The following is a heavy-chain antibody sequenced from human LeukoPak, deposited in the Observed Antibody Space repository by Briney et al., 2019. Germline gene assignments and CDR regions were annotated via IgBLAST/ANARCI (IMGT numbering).Heavy chain of an antibody. CDR2: IRGSGADK. CDR1: GFSFSTYS. CDR3: AKILWDGRGTFD. V-gene: IGHV3-23*01. D-gene: IGHD1/OR15-1a*01. Sequence: PGGSLRLSCAASGFSFSTYSMSWVRQAPGKGLEWVSSIRGSGADKYYADSVKGRFSISRDNSQDTLSLQMNSLRAEDTAVYYCAKILWDGRGTFDWGRGTLVTVSS. J-gene: IGHJ4*02.